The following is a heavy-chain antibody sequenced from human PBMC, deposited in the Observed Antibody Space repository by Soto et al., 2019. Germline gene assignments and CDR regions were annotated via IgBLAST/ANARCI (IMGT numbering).Heavy chain of an antibody. CDR1: GGSISSGGYY. D-gene: IGHD3-10*01. J-gene: IGHJ4*02. CDR2: IYYSGST. Sequence: QVQLQESGPGLVKPSQTLSLTCTVSGGSISSGGYYWSWIRQHPGKGLEWIGYIYYSGSTYYNPSLKSRVTISVDTSKNQFSLKLSSVTDADTAVYYCARGLWFGELLNYFDYWGQGTLVTVSS. V-gene: IGHV4-31*03. CDR3: ARGLWFGELLNYFDY.